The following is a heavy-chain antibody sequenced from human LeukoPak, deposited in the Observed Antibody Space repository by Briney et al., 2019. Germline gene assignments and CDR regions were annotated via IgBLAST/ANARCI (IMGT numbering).Heavy chain of an antibody. V-gene: IGHV4-4*09. CDR2: IDTRETT. CDR1: GVSIKSYY. CDR3: ARSRYCSSTSCYTENWFDP. J-gene: IGHJ5*02. Sequence: SETLSLTCTVAGVSIKSYYWSWVRLPPGKGLEWIGIIDTRETTDYNPSLKARVTISVDTSKNQLSLKLSSVTAADTAVYYCARSRYCSSTSCYTENWFDPWGQGTLVTVSS. D-gene: IGHD2-2*02.